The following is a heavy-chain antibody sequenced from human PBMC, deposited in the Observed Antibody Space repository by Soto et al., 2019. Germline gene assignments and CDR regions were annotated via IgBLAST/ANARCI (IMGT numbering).Heavy chain of an antibody. J-gene: IGHJ4*02. V-gene: IGHV3-73*01. CDR1: GFTFSGSA. D-gene: IGHD2-21*02. Sequence: GGSLRLSCAASGFTFSGSAMHWVRQASGKGLEWVGRIRSKANSYATAYAASVKGRFTISRDDSKNTAYLQMNSLKTEDTAVYYCTSRIVVVTAIDYWGQGTLVTVSS. CDR3: TSRIVVVTAIDY. CDR2: IRSKANSYAT.